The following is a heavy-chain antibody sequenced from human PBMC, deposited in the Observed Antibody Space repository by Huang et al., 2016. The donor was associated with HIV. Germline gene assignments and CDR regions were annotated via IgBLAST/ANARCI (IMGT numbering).Heavy chain of an antibody. V-gene: IGHV3-9*01. CDR1: GFTFDDYA. J-gene: IGHJ3*01. CDR3: AKDWGYDFGAFDF. Sequence: EVQLVESGGGLVRPGRSLRLPCAASGFTFDDYARHWVRQTPGKGLEWVSGINWKSGNIAYADSVRGRFTISRDNAKNSLYLQMNSLRPEDTALYYCAKDWGYDFGAFDFWGRGTMVTVSS. CDR2: INWKSGNI. D-gene: IGHD3-16*01.